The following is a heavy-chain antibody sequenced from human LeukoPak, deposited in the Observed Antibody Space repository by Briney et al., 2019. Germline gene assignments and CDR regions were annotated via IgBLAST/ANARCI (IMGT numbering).Heavy chain of an antibody. V-gene: IGHV4-31*03. CDR1: GGSISSGGYY. CDR3: ARDVNYYDSSGYYHAVPYFDY. CDR2: IYYSGST. Sequence: SQTLSLTCTVSGGSISSGGYYWSWIRQHPGKGLEWIGYIYYSGSTYYNPSLKSRVTISVDTSKNQLSLKLSSVTAADTAVYYRARDVNYYDSSGYYHAVPYFDYWGQGTLVTVSS. D-gene: IGHD3-22*01. J-gene: IGHJ4*02.